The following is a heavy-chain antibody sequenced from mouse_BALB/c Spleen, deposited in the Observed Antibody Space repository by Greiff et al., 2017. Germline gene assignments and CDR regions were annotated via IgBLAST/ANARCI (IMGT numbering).Heavy chain of an antibody. V-gene: IGHV5-6-5*01. CDR3: ARENYGSSYLFAY. D-gene: IGHD1-1*01. CDR2: ISSGGST. CDR1: GFTFSSYA. Sequence: EVQLVESGGGLVKPGGSLKLSCAASGFTFSSYAMSWVRQTPEKRLEWVASISSGGSTYYPDSVKGRFTISRDNARNILYLQMSSLRSEDKAMYYCARENYGSSYLFAYWGQGTLVTVSA. J-gene: IGHJ3*01.